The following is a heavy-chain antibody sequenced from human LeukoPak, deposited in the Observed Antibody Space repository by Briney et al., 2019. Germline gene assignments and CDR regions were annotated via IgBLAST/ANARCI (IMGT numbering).Heavy chain of an antibody. CDR1: GDSVSRSDSY. CDR2: IYYSGRT. J-gene: IGHJ5*02. V-gene: IGHV4-39*02. CDR3: AKGRRVIMIQGANRVNQWIDP. D-gene: IGHD3-16*01. Sequence: SETLSLTCSVSGDSVSRSDSYWDWIRQPPGKGLEWIGTIYYSGRTYYSPSLKSRVTMSVDPSNNQFSLNLRSVTAADTATYYCAKGRRVIMIQGANRVNQWIDPWGQGTLVTVSS.